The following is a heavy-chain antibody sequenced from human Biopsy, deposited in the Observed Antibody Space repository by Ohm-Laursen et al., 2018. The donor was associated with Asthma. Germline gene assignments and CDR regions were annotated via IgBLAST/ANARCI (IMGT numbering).Heavy chain of an antibody. J-gene: IGHJ4*02. D-gene: IGHD2-21*02. CDR2: IYYSGST. V-gene: IGHV4-59*01. CDR3: ARGVDRVTGLLDHFDS. Sequence: TLSLTCTVSGGSISDYYKTWFRQPPGKGLEWIGYIYYSGSTNYNPSLKSRVTISVDTSKNQFSLKVTSVTAADTAVYYCARGVDRVTGLLDHFDSWGQGTLVTVSS. CDR1: GGSISDYY.